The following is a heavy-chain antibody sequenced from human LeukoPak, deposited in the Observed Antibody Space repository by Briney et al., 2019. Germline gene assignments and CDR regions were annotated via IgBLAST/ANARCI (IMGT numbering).Heavy chain of an antibody. CDR1: GGSISSGGYY. D-gene: IGHD2-2*01. CDR3: ARVVPAAIWFDY. J-gene: IGHJ4*02. CDR2: IYYSGST. Sequence: SETLSLTCTVSGGSISSGGYYCSWIRQHPGKGLEWIGYIYYSGSTYYHPSLKSRVPISVDTSKNQFSLKLSSVTAADTAVYYCARVVPAAIWFDYWGQGTLVTVSS. V-gene: IGHV4-31*03.